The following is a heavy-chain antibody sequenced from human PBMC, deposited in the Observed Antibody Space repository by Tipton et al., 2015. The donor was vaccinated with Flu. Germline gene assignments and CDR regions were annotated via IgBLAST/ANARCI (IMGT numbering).Heavy chain of an antibody. CDR3: ARDHPPSITVLGEITDYFGMDV. V-gene: IGHV3-11*01. J-gene: IGHJ6*02. D-gene: IGHD3-3*01. Sequence: GSLRLSCAASGFRFSDYYMSWIRQAPGKGLEWVSHISGSDNIINYADSAKGRFTISRDNAKNSLYLQMNSLRAEDTAIYYCARDHPPSITVLGEITDYFGMDVWGQGTTVTVSS. CDR1: GFRFSDYY. CDR2: ISGSDNII.